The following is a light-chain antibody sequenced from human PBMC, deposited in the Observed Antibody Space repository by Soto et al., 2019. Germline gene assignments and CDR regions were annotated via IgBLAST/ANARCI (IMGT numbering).Light chain of an antibody. Sequence: ESVLTQSQATPYMSPGERATLSCRASPSVTNFLSWYQQKPGQAPRLLIYGAFNRATGIPARFSGSGSGTDFSLTISSLEPEDAAVYSCQQRNVWPPVTFGQGTRLEIK. V-gene: IGKV3-11*01. CDR3: QQRNVWPPVT. CDR1: PSVTNF. CDR2: GAF. J-gene: IGKJ5*01.